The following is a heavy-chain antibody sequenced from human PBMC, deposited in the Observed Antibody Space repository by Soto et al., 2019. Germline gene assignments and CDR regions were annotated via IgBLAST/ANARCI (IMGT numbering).Heavy chain of an antibody. V-gene: IGHV3-74*01. Sequence: EVQLVESGGGVVQPGGSLRLSCAASGFTFSSYWMHWVRQGPGKELVWVSRINTDGSYIHYADSVKGRFTISRDNAKNTLYLQMSGLRAEDTAVYYCVRDSYTADIYYGMDVWGQGTTVTVSS. J-gene: IGHJ6*02. D-gene: IGHD1-20*01. CDR3: VRDSYTADIYYGMDV. CDR2: INTDGSYI. CDR1: GFTFSSYW.